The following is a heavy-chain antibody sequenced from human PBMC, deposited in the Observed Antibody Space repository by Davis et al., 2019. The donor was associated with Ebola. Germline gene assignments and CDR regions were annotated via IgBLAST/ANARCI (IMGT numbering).Heavy chain of an antibody. CDR2: ISTNGENT. V-gene: IGHV3-64D*06. CDR3: VKDRFTVVVVHGGFDY. Sequence: GESLKISCSASGFTFSSYAMHWVHQAPGKGLESVSRISTNGENTYYAESVKGRFTISRDNSKDTLYLQMRSLRTEDTAVYYCVKDRFTVVVVHGGFDYWGQGTLVTVSS. CDR1: GFTFSSYA. D-gene: IGHD2-15*01. J-gene: IGHJ4*02.